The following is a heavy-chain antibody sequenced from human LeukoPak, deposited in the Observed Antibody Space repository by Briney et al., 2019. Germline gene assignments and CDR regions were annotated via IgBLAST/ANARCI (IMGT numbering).Heavy chain of an antibody. CDR2: ISGSGAIT. CDR3: GRGSVGFGELNY. J-gene: IGHJ4*02. V-gene: IGHV3-23*01. CDR1: GFTFSSYA. D-gene: IGHD3-10*01. Sequence: GGSLRLSCAASGFTFSSYAMNWVRQAPGKGLECVSAISGSGAITYYADSVEGRFTISRDNSQNTLYLQMNSLRAEDTAVYYCGRGSVGFGELNYWGQGTLVTVSS.